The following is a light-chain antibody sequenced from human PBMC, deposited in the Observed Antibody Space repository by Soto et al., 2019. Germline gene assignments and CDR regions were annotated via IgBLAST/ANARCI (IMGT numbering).Light chain of an antibody. CDR2: GAS. Sequence: EIVLTQSPGTLSLSPGERATLSCRASQSVSNNYLAWYQQKPGQAPRLLIYGASSRATGIPDRFSGSGFGTDFTLTISRLEPEDCAVYYCQQYGSAPLTFGGGTKVEIK. V-gene: IGKV3-20*01. CDR1: QSVSNNY. J-gene: IGKJ4*01. CDR3: QQYGSAPLT.